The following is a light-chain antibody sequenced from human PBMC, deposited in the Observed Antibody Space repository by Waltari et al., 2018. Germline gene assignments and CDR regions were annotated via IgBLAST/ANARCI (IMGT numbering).Light chain of an antibody. V-gene: IGKV3-11*01. CDR2: DAS. Sequence: EIVLTQSPATLSLSPGERATLSCRASQSVSSNLAWYQQISGQAPRLLIYDASNRVAGIPARFSGSGSGTDFTLTISSLEPEDFALYFCQQRSSWPPTFGQGTKVEVK. CDR3: QQRSSWPPT. CDR1: QSVSSN. J-gene: IGKJ1*01.